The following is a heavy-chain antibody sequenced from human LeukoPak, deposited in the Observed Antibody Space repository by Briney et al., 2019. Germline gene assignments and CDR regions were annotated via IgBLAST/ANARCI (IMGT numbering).Heavy chain of an antibody. J-gene: IGHJ4*02. CDR1: GGTISSYY. CDR3: ARWYSSGWAFDY. Sequence: SETLSLTCTVSGGTISSYYLNWIRQPPGKGLECIGYIHYSGSTKYNPSLKSRVTISVDTSKNQFSLKLSSVTAADTAVYYCARWYSSGWAFDYWGQGTLVTVSS. V-gene: IGHV4-59*08. CDR2: IHYSGST. D-gene: IGHD6-19*01.